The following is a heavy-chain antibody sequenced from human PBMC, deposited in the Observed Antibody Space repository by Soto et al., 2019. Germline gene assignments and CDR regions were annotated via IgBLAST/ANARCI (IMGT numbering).Heavy chain of an antibody. CDR1: GGPISSYY. J-gene: IGHJ6*02. CDR2: IYMNGST. Sequence: QVQLQESGPGLVKPSETLSLTCTVSGGPISSYYWSWIRQPAGKGLEWIGRIYMNGSTNYNPSLKSRVTVSVGTSKSQFSLMLNSVTAADTAVYYCVRDGSSGWYYYGMDVWGQGTPVTVSS. V-gene: IGHV4-4*07. D-gene: IGHD6-19*01. CDR3: VRDGSSGWYYYGMDV.